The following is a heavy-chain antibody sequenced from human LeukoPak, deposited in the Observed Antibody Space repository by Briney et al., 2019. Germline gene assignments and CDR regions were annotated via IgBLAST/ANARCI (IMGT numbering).Heavy chain of an antibody. CDR2: TNHGGST. J-gene: IGHJ6*03. Sequence: SETLSFTSAVYAGSFSGYYWSWIGQPPGQGRKGIRDTNHGGSTNYNPSLSSLIIISVDTTKYQFSMKLSSVTAADTAVYYCARRYDCWTKYYYYMDVWGKGTTVTVSS. D-gene: IGHD3-3*01. CDR3: ARRYDCWTKYYYYMDV. CDR1: AGSFSGYY. V-gene: IGHV4-34*01.